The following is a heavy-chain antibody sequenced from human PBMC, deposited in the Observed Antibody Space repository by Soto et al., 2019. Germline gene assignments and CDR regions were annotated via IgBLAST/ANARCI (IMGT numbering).Heavy chain of an antibody. J-gene: IGHJ1*01. CDR2: INHSGST. D-gene: IGHD6-13*01. Sequence: QVQLQQWGAGLLKPSETLSLTCAVYGGSFSNYYWSWIRQPPGKGLEWIGEINHSGSTNYNPSLKSRVTISVDTYKNQFSLNLSSVTAADTAVYYCARGGRQQLLVRQYFQHWGQGTLVTVSS. V-gene: IGHV4-34*01. CDR1: GGSFSNYY. CDR3: ARGGRQQLLVRQYFQH.